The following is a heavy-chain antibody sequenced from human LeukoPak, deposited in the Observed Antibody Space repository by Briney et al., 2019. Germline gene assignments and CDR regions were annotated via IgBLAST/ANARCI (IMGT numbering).Heavy chain of an antibody. CDR2: INHSGYT. V-gene: IGHV4-34*01. J-gene: IGHJ4*02. Sequence: PSETLSLTCAVSGVSFDDYYWAWVRQTPGEGLEWIGEINHSGYTNDSPSLKSRVTLSIDTSRKQFSLNLRSVTVADAGTYYCTRMTTGHDYWGQGTLVTVSS. CDR3: TRMTTGHDY. CDR1: GVSFDDYY. D-gene: IGHD4-17*01.